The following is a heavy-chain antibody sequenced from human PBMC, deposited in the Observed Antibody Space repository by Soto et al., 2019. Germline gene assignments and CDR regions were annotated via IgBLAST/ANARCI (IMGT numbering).Heavy chain of an antibody. Sequence: QITLKESGPTLVKPTQTLTLTCTFSGFSLSTSGVGVGWIRQPPGKALEWLALIYWDDDKRYSPSLKSRLTITKDTSKNQVVLTTTNMDPVDTATYYCAHVTTVTTNYYYYGMDVWGQGTTVTVSS. J-gene: IGHJ6*02. CDR2: IYWDDDK. D-gene: IGHD4-17*01. V-gene: IGHV2-5*02. CDR3: AHVTTVTTNYYYYGMDV. CDR1: GFSLSTSGVG.